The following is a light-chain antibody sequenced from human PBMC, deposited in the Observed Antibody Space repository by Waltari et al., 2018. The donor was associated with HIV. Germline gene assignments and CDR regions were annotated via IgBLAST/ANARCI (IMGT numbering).Light chain of an antibody. J-gene: IGKJ2*01. Sequence: DLVMTQSPDSLTVSLGARATISCQSSQSILYSSTNKNHVTWYQQKPGQPPKLLIYWASTRESGVPDRFSGSGSGTDFTLTIISLQPEDAAVYFCQQYYSSPYTFGQGTKLEI. V-gene: IGKV4-1*01. CDR3: QQYYSSPYT. CDR2: WAS. CDR1: QSILYSSTNKNH.